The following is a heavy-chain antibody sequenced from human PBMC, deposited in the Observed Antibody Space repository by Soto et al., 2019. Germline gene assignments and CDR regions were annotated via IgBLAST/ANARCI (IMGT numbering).Heavy chain of an antibody. D-gene: IGHD4-17*01. CDR1: GFTFSSYA. Sequence: EVQLLESGGGLVQPGGSLRLSCAASGFTFSSYAMSWVRQAPGKGLEWVSAISGSGGSTYYADSVKGRFTISRDNSKNTLYLQMNSLRAEDTAVYYCAKPPYDDGDYVRHEGMDVWGQGTAVTVSS. CDR3: AKPPYDDGDYVRHEGMDV. J-gene: IGHJ6*02. CDR2: ISGSGGST. V-gene: IGHV3-23*01.